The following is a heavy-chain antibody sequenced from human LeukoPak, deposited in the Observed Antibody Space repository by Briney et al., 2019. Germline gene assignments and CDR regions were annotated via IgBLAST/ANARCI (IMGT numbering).Heavy chain of an antibody. Sequence: PGGSLRLSCAASGFTFRSYAMRWVRQAPGKGLEWVAVISYDGSTKYYADSVKGRFTISRDNFKNTVYLQMNSLRPEDTAVYYCARDQGSCSGGSGYSPPYDIWGQGTMVTVSS. CDR1: GFTFRSYA. V-gene: IGHV3-30*04. CDR2: ISYDGSTK. J-gene: IGHJ3*02. D-gene: IGHD2-15*01. CDR3: ARDQGSCSGGSGYSPPYDI.